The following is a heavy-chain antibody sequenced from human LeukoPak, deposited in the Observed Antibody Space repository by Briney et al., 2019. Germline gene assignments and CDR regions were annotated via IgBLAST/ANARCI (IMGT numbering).Heavy chain of an antibody. Sequence: SETLSLTCTVSGGSISSSSYYWGWIRQPPGKGLEWIGSIYYSGSTYYNPSLNSRLIISVDTAKRQFSLKLTSVTAADTAVYYCARVRCSGGSCPYYYYYYYMDVWGKGTTVTVSS. CDR2: IYYSGST. D-gene: IGHD2-15*01. J-gene: IGHJ6*03. CDR1: GGSISSSSYY. V-gene: IGHV4-39*07. CDR3: ARVRCSGGSCPYYYYYYYMDV.